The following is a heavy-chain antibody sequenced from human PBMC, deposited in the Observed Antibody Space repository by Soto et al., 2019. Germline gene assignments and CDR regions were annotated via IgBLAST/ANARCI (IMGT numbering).Heavy chain of an antibody. CDR2: ISSSSSYI. V-gene: IGHV3-21*01. CDR1: GFTFSSYS. Sequence: RLSCAASGFTFSSYSMNWVRQAPGKGLEWVSSISSSSSYIYYADSVKGRFTISRDNAKNSLYLQMNSLRAEDTAVYYCARGLYYYDSSGYYHYWGQGTLVTVSS. J-gene: IGHJ4*02. CDR3: ARGLYYYDSSGYYHY. D-gene: IGHD3-22*01.